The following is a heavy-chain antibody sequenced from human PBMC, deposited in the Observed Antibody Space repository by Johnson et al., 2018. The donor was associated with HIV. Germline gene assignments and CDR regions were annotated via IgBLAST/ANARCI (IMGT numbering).Heavy chain of an antibody. CDR1: GFTFSSYW. D-gene: IGHD3-10*01. J-gene: IGHJ3*02. CDR3: AREQATLWFRASGAAFNI. CDR2: MSSSGTTI. Sequence: VQLVESGGELVQPAGSLRLSCAASGFTFSSYWMSWIRQAPGKGLEWISYMSSSGTTIYHAESVKGRFTISRDNAKNSLYLQMNSLRVEDTAVYDCAREQATLWFRASGAAFNIWGQGTSVTVSS. V-gene: IGHV3-48*04.